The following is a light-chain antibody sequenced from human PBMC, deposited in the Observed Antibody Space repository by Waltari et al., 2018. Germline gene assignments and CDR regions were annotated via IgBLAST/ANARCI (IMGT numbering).Light chain of an antibody. Sequence: QSALTQPASVSGSPGQSITISCTGTTSDVGGYNFVSWYQQHPGIAPKLMIYDVNNRPSVVSNRCSGSKSGNTASLTISGVQAEDEADYYCSSYTSSATYVFGAGTKVTVL. J-gene: IGLJ1*01. CDR2: DVN. CDR1: TSDVGGYNF. CDR3: SSYTSSATYV. V-gene: IGLV2-14*01.